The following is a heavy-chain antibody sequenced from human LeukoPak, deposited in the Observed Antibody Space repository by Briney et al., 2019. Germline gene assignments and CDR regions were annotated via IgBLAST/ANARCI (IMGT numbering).Heavy chain of an antibody. V-gene: IGHV3-23*01. D-gene: IGHD3-22*01. J-gene: IGHJ4*02. Sequence: GGSLRLSCAASGFTFSSYAMSWVRQAPAKGLVWGSAISDRDGSTYYADSVKGRFTISRDNSKNTLYLQMNSLRAEDTAVYYCAKAWDTYYYDSSGSAEPHFDYWGQGTLVTVSS. CDR1: GFTFSSYA. CDR2: ISDRDGST. CDR3: AKAWDTYYYDSSGSAEPHFDY.